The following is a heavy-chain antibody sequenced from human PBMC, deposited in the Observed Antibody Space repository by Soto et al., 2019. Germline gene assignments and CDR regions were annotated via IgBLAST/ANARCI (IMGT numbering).Heavy chain of an antibody. J-gene: IGHJ4*01. CDR1: GFTFSNAW. V-gene: IGHV3-15*07. D-gene: IGHD3-22*01. CDR3: TTDSYSTIIIVRFDY. CDR2: IKSKTDGGTT. Sequence: PXXSLRLSCAASGFTFSNAWIHWVRQAPGKGLEWVGRIKSKTDGGTTDYAAPVKGRFAISRDDSNNMVYLQMNSLKIEDTAVYYCTTDSYSTIIIVRFDYWGHGTLVTVSS.